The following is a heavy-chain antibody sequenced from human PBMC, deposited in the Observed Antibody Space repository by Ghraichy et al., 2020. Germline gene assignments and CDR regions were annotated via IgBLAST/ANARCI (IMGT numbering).Heavy chain of an antibody. Sequence: SETLSLTCTVSGGSISSYYWSWIRQPPGKGLEWIGYIYNSGTTNYNPSLKSRVTISVETSTNQFSLKLTSVTAADTAVYYCARGRRTSRGYYSTDAFDIWGQGTMVTVS. V-gene: IGHV4-59*01. CDR2: IYNSGTT. D-gene: IGHD3-22*01. J-gene: IGHJ3*02. CDR3: ARGRRTSRGYYSTDAFDI. CDR1: GGSISSYY.